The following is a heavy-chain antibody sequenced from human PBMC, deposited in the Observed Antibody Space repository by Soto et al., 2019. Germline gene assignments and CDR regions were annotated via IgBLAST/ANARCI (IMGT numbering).Heavy chain of an antibody. V-gene: IGHV3-30*03. CDR1: GFVFTNYG. CDR2: ISNDGSKK. CDR3: ARDVAMPSGLGLGY. Sequence: GGSLRLSCAASGFVFTNYGMHWVRQAPGKGLEWVAFISNDGSKKYYADSVKGRFTISRDNSENAVYLQMTSLRPDDTAVFYCARDVAMPSGLGLGYWGQGALVAVSS. J-gene: IGHJ4*02. D-gene: IGHD6-19*01.